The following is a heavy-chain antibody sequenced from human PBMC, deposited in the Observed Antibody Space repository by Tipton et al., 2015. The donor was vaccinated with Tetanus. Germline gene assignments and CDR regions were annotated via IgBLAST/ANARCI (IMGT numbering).Heavy chain of an antibody. V-gene: IGHV4-30-2*01. Sequence: TLSLTCTVSGGSISGSGYFWNWIRQHPGKGLEWIGEISHNGSTNYNPSLKSRVTISVDKSKNQFSLRLGSVTAADTAMYYCAREPAATGASLFDYWGQGALVTVSS. J-gene: IGHJ4*02. CDR3: AREPAATGASLFDY. D-gene: IGHD6-13*01. CDR1: GGSISGSGYF. CDR2: ISHNGST.